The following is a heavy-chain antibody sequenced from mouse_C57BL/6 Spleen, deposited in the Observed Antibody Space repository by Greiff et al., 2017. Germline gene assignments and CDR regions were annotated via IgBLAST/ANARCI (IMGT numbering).Heavy chain of an antibody. Sequence: EVKLVESGPELVKPGASVKISCKASGYSFTDYNMNWVKQSNGKSLEWIGVINPNYGTTSYNQKFKGKATLTVDQSSSTAYMQLNSLTSEDSAVYYCASSTTVVASDYWGQGTTLTVSS. J-gene: IGHJ2*01. D-gene: IGHD1-1*01. CDR2: INPNYGTT. CDR3: ASSTTVVASDY. CDR1: GYSFTDYN. V-gene: IGHV1-39*01.